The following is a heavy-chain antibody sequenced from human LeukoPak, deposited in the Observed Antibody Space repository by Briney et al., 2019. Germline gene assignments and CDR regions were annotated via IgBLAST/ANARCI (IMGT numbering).Heavy chain of an antibody. D-gene: IGHD6-19*01. J-gene: IGHJ3*02. CDR3: ARDCLGEVAVSYDAFDI. CDR1: GFTFSSYS. Sequence: GGSLRLSCAVSGFTFSSYSMSWVRQAPGKGLEWVSSISSSGTYKYYADSVKGRFTISRDNAKNSLYLQMNSLRAEDTAVYYCARDCLGEVAVSYDAFDIWGQGTMVTVSS. CDR2: ISSSGTYK. V-gene: IGHV3-21*01.